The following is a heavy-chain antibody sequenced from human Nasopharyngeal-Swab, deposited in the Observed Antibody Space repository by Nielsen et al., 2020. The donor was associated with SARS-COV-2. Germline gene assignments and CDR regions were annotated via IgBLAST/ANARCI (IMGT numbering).Heavy chain of an antibody. D-gene: IGHD3-3*01. CDR2: IRSKAYGGTT. CDR3: TSNTYYDFWSGDGFDY. V-gene: IGHV3-49*02. J-gene: IGHJ4*02. Sequence: VRQAPGKGLEWVGFIRSKAYGGTTEYAASVKGRFTISRDDSKSIAYLQMNSLKTEDTAVYYCTSNTYYDFWSGDGFDYWGQGTLVTVSS.